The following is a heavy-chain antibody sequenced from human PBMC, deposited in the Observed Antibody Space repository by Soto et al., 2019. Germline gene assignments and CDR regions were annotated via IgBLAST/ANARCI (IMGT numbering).Heavy chain of an antibody. D-gene: IGHD6-19*01. CDR2: INPNSGGT. J-gene: IGHJ3*02. CDR3: ARDRVYSSGWDAFDI. V-gene: IGHV1-2*04. Sequence: ASVKVSCKASGYTFTDHYMHWVRQAPGQGLEWMGWINPNSGGTNYAQKFQGWVTMTRDTSISTAYMELSRLRSDDTAVYYCARDRVYSSGWDAFDIWGQGTMVTVSS. CDR1: GYTFTDHY.